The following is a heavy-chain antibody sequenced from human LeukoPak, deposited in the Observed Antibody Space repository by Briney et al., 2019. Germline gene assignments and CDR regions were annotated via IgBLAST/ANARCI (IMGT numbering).Heavy chain of an antibody. CDR3: ARPFSNYYDSSGYSTPFDY. Sequence: SVKVSCKASGGTSSSYAISWVRQAPGQGLEWMGRIIPILGIANYAQKFQGRVTITADKSTSTAYMELSSLRSEDTAVYYCARPFSNYYDSSGYSTPFDYWGQGTLVTVSS. CDR1: GGTSSSYA. D-gene: IGHD3-22*01. V-gene: IGHV1-69*04. J-gene: IGHJ4*02. CDR2: IIPILGIA.